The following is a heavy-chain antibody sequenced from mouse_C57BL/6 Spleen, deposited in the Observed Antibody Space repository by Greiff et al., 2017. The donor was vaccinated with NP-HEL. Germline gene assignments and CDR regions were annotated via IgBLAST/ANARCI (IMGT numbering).Heavy chain of an antibody. J-gene: IGHJ1*03. CDR3: ARHEGKGYGYDVGYWYFDV. Sequence: QVQLQQSGAELVKPGASVKLSCKASGYTFTEYTIHWVKQRSGQGLEWIGWFYPGSGSIKYNEKFKDKATLTADKSSSTVYMELSRLTSEDSAVYFCARHEGKGYGYDVGYWYFDVWGTGTTVTVSS. CDR1: GYTFTEYT. CDR2: FYPGSGSI. D-gene: IGHD2-2*01. V-gene: IGHV1-62-2*01.